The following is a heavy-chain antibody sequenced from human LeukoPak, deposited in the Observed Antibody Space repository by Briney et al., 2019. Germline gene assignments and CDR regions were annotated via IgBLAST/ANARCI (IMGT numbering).Heavy chain of an antibody. CDR1: GFTFSSYS. CDR3: ARDRWELRLDY. V-gene: IGHV3-21*01. Sequence: GGSLRLSCAASGFTFSSYSMNWVRQASGKGLEWVSSISSSSSYIYYADSVKGRFTISRDNAKNSLYLQMNSLRAEDTAVYYCARDRWELRLDYWGQGTLVTVSS. CDR2: ISSSSSYI. J-gene: IGHJ4*02. D-gene: IGHD1-26*01.